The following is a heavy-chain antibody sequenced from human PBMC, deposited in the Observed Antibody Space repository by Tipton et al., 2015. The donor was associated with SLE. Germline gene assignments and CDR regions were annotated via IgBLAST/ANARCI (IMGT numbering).Heavy chain of an antibody. V-gene: IGHV3-23*01. CDR2: ISGGGGDT. CDR3: ALTGDCGGSHCPLRLWYSDL. Sequence: SLRLSCGAFGSSFATYALTWVRQSPGRGLEWVSAISGGGGDTKYADSVQGRFIISRDNSKNTLYLQMNRLRAEDTALYYCALTGDCGGSHCPLRLWYSDLWGRGTLVTVSS. J-gene: IGHJ2*01. D-gene: IGHD2-21*01. CDR1: GSSFATYA.